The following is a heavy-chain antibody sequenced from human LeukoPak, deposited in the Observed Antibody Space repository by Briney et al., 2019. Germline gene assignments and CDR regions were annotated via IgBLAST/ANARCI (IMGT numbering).Heavy chain of an antibody. CDR2: IHSSGTA. Sequence: SQTLSLTCSVSGGSISSGGYSWNWIRQPPGKGLEWIGYIHSSGTAYYNPSLKSRVTISLDRSKNQFSLKLSSVTAADTAVYYCARNLEPVTIFGVAPPPPYLDYWGQGTLVTVSS. CDR1: GGSISSGGYS. V-gene: IGHV4-30-2*02. CDR3: ARNLEPVTIFGVAPPPPYLDY. D-gene: IGHD3-3*01. J-gene: IGHJ4*02.